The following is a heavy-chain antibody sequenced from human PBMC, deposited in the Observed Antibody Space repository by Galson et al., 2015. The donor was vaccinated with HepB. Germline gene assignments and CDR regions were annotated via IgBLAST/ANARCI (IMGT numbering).Heavy chain of an antibody. V-gene: IGHV3-48*02. CDR1: GFTFSSYS. D-gene: IGHD6-13*01. CDR3: ARRMSSSYYCVDY. CDR2: ISSGSSTI. J-gene: IGHJ4*02. Sequence: SLRLSCAASGFTFSSYSMNWVRQAPGKGLEWVSYISSGSSTIYYADSVKGRFTVSRDNAKNSLYLQMNSLRDEDTAVYYCARRMSSSYYCVDYWGQGTLVTVSS.